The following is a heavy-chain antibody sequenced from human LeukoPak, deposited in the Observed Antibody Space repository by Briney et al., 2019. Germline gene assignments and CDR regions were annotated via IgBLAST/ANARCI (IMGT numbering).Heavy chain of an antibody. D-gene: IGHD2/OR15-2a*01. Sequence: PGGSPRLSCAASGYTFTSYSMSWVRQAPGKGLEWVSFISNSDDTRYYADSVRGRFTISRDDAKNSLYLQMSSLRDGDTAVYYCARGYYSNSFDFWGQGTVVTVSS. V-gene: IGHV3-48*02. CDR3: ARGYYSNSFDF. CDR1: GYTFTSYS. J-gene: IGHJ3*01. CDR2: ISNSDDTR.